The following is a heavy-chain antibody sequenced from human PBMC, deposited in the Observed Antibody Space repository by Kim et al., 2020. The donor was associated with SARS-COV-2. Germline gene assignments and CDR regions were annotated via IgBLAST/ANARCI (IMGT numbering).Heavy chain of an antibody. D-gene: IGHD6-13*01. J-gene: IGHJ5*02. Sequence: GGSLRLSCAASGFTFSSYGMHWVRQAPGKGLEWVAVIWYDGINKYYADSVKGRFTISRDNSKNTLYLQMNSLRAEDTAVYYCAKGGSSWYELVRSWFDPWGQGTLVTVSS. V-gene: IGHV3-33*06. CDR1: GFTFSSYG. CDR2: IWYDGINK. CDR3: AKGGSSWYELVRSWFDP.